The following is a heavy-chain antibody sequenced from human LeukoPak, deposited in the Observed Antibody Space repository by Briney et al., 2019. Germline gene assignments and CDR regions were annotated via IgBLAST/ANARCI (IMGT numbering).Heavy chain of an antibody. CDR1: GFTFSSYS. V-gene: IGHV3-48*01. CDR3: ARDLSGVTGYTYGRGIDY. Sequence: GGSLRLSCATSGFTFSSYSMNWVRQAPGKGLEWVSYISTSSGNIHYTDSVKGRFSISRDNAKNSLYLQMNSLRAEDTAVYYCARDLSGVTGYTYGRGIDYWGQGTLVTVSS. CDR2: ISTSSGNI. J-gene: IGHJ4*02. D-gene: IGHD5-18*01.